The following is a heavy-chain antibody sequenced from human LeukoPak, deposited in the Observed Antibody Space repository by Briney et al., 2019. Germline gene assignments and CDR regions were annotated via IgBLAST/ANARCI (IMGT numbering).Heavy chain of an antibody. CDR2: ISGSGGST. J-gene: IGHJ6*02. CDR1: GFTFSSYA. V-gene: IGHV3-23*01. CDR3: AKVIGCSSTSCYRSPYYYYGMDV. D-gene: IGHD2-2*01. Sequence: GGSLRLSCAASGFTFSSYAMSWVRQAPGKGLEWVSAISGSGGSTYYADSVKGRFTISRDNSKNTLYLQMNSLRAEDTAVYYCAKVIGCSSTSCYRSPYYYYGMDVWGQGTTVTVSS.